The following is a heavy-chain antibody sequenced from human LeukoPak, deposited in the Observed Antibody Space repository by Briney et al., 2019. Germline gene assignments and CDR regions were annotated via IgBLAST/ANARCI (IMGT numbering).Heavy chain of an antibody. D-gene: IGHD5-12*01. CDR1: GGSISSYY. V-gene: IGHV4-4*07. CDR2: IYTSGST. Sequence: SETLSLTFTVSGGSISSYYWSWIRQPAGKGLEWIGRIYTSGSTNYNPSLKSRVTMSVDTSKNQFSLKLSSVTAADTAVYYCAGSQWLASYYYYGMDVWGQGTTVTVSS. CDR3: AGSQWLASYYYYGMDV. J-gene: IGHJ6*02.